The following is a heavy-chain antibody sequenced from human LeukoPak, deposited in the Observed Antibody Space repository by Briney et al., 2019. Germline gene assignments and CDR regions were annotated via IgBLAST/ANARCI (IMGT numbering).Heavy chain of an antibody. CDR2: IRYDGSNK. CDR1: GFTFDDYA. J-gene: IGHJ4*02. CDR3: AKAPSPIVVVPAALSH. Sequence: GGSLRLSCAASGFTFDDYAMHWVRQAPGKGLEWVAFIRYDGSNKYYADSVKGRFTISRDNSKNTLYLQMNSLRAEDTAVYYCAKAPSPIVVVPAALSHWGQGTLVTVSS. D-gene: IGHD2-2*01. V-gene: IGHV3-30*02.